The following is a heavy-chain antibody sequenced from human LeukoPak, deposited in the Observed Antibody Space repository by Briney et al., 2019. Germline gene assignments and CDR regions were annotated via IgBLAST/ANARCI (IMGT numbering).Heavy chain of an antibody. V-gene: IGHV4-39*07. CDR1: GGSISSSSYY. CDR2: IYYSGST. J-gene: IGHJ4*02. CDR3: ARDGLYDSSGYQY. Sequence: SETLSLTCTVSGGSISSSSYYWGWIRQPPGKGLEWIGSIYYSGSTYYNPSLKSRVTISVDTSKNQFSLKLSSVTAADTAVYYCARDGLYDSSGYQYWGQGTLVTVSS. D-gene: IGHD3-22*01.